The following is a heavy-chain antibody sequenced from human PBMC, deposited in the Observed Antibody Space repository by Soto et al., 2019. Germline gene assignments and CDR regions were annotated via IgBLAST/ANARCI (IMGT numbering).Heavy chain of an antibody. J-gene: IGHJ4*02. CDR3: ARGLDYNSDYFDY. V-gene: IGHV4-31*03. D-gene: IGHD3-22*01. Sequence: SETLSLTCTVSGGSISSGDYYWSWIRQHPGKGLEWIGYIYYSGSTYYNPSLKSRVTISVDTSKNQFSLKLSSVTAADTAVYYCARGLDYNSDYFDYWGQGTLVTVSS. CDR1: GGSISSGDYY. CDR2: IYYSGST.